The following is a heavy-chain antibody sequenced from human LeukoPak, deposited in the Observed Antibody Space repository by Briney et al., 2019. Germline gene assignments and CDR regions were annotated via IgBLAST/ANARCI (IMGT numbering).Heavy chain of an antibody. J-gene: IGHJ4*02. V-gene: IGHV3-74*01. Sequence: PRGSLRLSCAASGFTFSSYWMHWVRQPPGKGLVWVSRVNPQGTGTSYTDSVKGRFTISRDNAKDALHLQMDNLRAEDTAVYYCARARWSSTGWFFGYWGQGTLVTVSS. CDR1: GFTFSSYW. CDR3: ARARWSSTGWFFGY. D-gene: IGHD6-19*01. CDR2: VNPQGTGT.